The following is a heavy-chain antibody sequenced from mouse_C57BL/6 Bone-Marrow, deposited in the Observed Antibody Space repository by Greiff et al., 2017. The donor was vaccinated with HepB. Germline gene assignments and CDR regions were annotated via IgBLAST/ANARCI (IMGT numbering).Heavy chain of an antibody. Sequence: EVKLVESGGGLVQSGRSLRLSCATSGFTFSDFYMEWVRQAPGKGLEWIAASRNKANDYTTEYSASVKGRFIVSRDTSQSILYLQMNALRAEDTAIYYCARVGNYWYFDVWGTGTTVTVSS. V-gene: IGHV7-1*01. CDR1: GFTFSDFY. J-gene: IGHJ1*03. CDR2: SRNKANDYTT. CDR3: ARVGNYWYFDV.